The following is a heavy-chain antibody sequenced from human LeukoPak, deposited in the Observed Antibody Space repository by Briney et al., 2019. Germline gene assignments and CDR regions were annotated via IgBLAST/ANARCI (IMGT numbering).Heavy chain of an antibody. J-gene: IGHJ4*02. CDR1: GGSISSYY. Sequence: PSETLSLTCTVSGGSISSYYWSWIRQPAGKGLEWIGRIYTSGSTNYNPSLKSRVTMSVDTSKNQFSLKLSSVTAADTAVYYCARVSAVAGTFYYFDYWGQGTLVTVSS. CDR3: ARVSAVAGTFYYFDY. V-gene: IGHV4-4*07. CDR2: IYTSGST. D-gene: IGHD6-19*01.